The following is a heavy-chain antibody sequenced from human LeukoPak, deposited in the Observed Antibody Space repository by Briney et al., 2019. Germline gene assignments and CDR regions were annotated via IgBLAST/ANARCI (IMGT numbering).Heavy chain of an antibody. CDR3: ARTGSGAGYYYYYYGMDV. CDR2: INPNSGGT. V-gene: IGHV1-2*02. Sequence: EASVKVSCKASGYTFTGYYMHWVRQAPGQGLEWMGWINPNSGGTNYAQKFQGRVTMTRDTSISTAYMELSRLRSDDTAVYYCARTGSGAGYYYYYYGMDVWGQGTTVTDSS. D-gene: IGHD3-10*01. J-gene: IGHJ6*02. CDR1: GYTFTGYY.